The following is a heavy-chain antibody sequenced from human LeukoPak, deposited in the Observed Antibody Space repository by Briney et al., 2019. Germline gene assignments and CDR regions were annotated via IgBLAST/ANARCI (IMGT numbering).Heavy chain of an antibody. CDR2: INPNSGGT. J-gene: IGHJ3*02. Sequence: ASVTVSCKASGYTFTGYYMHWVRQAPGQGLEWMGWINPNSGGTNYAQKFQGRVTMTRDTSISTAYMELSRLRYDDTAVYYCARGEYSSPSDAFDIWGQGTMVTVSS. D-gene: IGHD6-6*01. V-gene: IGHV1-2*02. CDR1: GYTFTGYY. CDR3: ARGEYSSPSDAFDI.